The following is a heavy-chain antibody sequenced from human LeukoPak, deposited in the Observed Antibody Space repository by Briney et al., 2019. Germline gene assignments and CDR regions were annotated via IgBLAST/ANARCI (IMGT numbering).Heavy chain of an antibody. V-gene: IGHV3-74*01. J-gene: IGHJ4*02. D-gene: IGHD3-22*01. CDR2: IDDDGTST. CDR3: ARGQPGYHTSGYYNY. Sequence: PGGSLRLSCAASGFTFSSYWMHWVRQAPGKGLMWVSRIDDDGTSTSYVDSVKGRFTISRDNAKNTLYLQMDSLRAEDTAVYYCARGQPGYHTSGYYNYWGQGTLVTVSS. CDR1: GFTFSSYW.